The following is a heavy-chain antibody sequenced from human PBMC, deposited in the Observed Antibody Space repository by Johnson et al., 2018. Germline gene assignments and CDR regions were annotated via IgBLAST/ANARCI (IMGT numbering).Heavy chain of an antibody. Sequence: EVQLVETGGGLVQPGGSLRLSCAASGFTFSSHAMNWVRQAPGKGLEWVSGISGSGDSTSYGESVKGRFTTSRDNSKTTVLLQMNSLRAADTALYYCAKTLRVTLEAVVGDPSDIWGQGTRVIFSS. D-gene: IGHD6-19*01. CDR2: ISGSGDST. V-gene: IGHV3-23*04. CDR3: AKTLRVTLEAVVGDPSDI. J-gene: IGHJ3*02. CDR1: GFTFSSHA.